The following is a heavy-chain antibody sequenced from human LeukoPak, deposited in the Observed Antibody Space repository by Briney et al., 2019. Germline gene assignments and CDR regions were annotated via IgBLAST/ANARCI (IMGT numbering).Heavy chain of an antibody. V-gene: IGHV1-2*02. CDR3: AAYCSGGSCYDDAFDI. Sequence: ASVKVSCKASGYTFTGYYMHWVRQAPGQGLEWMGWVNPNSAGTNYAQKFQGRVTMTRDTSISTAYMELSRLRSDDTAVYYCAAYCSGGSCYDDAFDIWGQGTMVTVSS. CDR1: GYTFTGYY. CDR2: VNPNSAGT. D-gene: IGHD2-15*01. J-gene: IGHJ3*02.